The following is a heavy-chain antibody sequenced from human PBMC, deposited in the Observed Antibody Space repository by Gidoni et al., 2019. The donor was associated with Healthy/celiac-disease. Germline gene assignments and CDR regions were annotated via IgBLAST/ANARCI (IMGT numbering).Heavy chain of an antibody. V-gene: IGHV3-73*01. CDR1: GFTFSGPA. D-gene: IGHD3-22*01. CDR3: TTEGITMIVVAKAFDI. CDR2: SRSKANSYAT. J-gene: IGHJ3*02. Sequence: EVQLVESGGGLVQPGGSLKLSCAASGFTFSGPAMHWVRQASGKGLEWVGRSRSKANSYATAYAASVKGRFTISRDDSKNTAYLQMNSLKTEDTAVYYCTTEGITMIVVAKAFDIWGQGTMVTGSS.